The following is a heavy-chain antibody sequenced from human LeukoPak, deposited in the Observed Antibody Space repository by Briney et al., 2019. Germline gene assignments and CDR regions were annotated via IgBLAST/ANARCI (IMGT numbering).Heavy chain of an antibody. V-gene: IGHV4-34*01. CDR3: ASAHYKKVD. CDR1: GGSFSGYY. Sequence: SETLSLTCAVYGGSFSGYYWSLIRQPPGKGLEWIGEINHSGSTNYNPSLKSRVTISVDTSKNQFSLKLSSVTAADTAVYYCASAHYKKVDWGQGTLVTVSS. J-gene: IGHJ4*02. D-gene: IGHD4-11*01. CDR2: INHSGST.